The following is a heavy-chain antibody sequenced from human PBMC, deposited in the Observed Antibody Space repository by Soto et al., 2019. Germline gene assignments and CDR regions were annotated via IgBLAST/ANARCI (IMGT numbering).Heavy chain of an antibody. V-gene: IGHV1-46*01. CDR3: AIFYQEGDGIRACSTVSAFLLKRTSDL. Sequence: GLEWMGIINPSGGSTSYAQKFQGRVTMTRDTSTSTVYMELNSLRSEDTAVYYCAIFYQEGDGIRACSTVSAFLLKRTSDL. J-gene: IGHJ2*01. D-gene: IGHD2-21*02. CDR2: INPSGGST.